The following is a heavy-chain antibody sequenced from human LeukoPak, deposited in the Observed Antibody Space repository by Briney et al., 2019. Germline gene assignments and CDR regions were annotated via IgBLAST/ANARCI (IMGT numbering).Heavy chain of an antibody. CDR2: INPNSGGT. CDR1: GYTFTGYY. J-gene: IGHJ6*03. Sequence: ASVKVSCKASGYTFTGYYMHWVRQAPGQGLEWMGWINPNSGGTNYAQKFQGRVTMTRDTSISTAYMELSRLRSDDTAVYYCARVVTYFRHYYYYMNVWGKGTTVTISS. CDR3: ARVVTYFRHYYYYMNV. V-gene: IGHV1-2*02. D-gene: IGHD4-23*01.